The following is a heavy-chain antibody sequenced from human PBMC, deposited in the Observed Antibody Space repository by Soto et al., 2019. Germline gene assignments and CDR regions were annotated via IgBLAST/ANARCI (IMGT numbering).Heavy chain of an antibody. D-gene: IGHD2-21*02. CDR3: AKGLCDVDCYVFDY. Sequence: EVQLLESGGGLVQPGGSLRLSCRVSGFTFSGYAMSWVRQAPGKGLEWVSAILGSGGFTYYADSVKGRFTISRDNSKNTLYLQMNSLRGEDTAVYFCAKGLCDVDCYVFDYWGQGALVNVSS. V-gene: IGHV3-23*01. CDR2: ILGSGGFT. CDR1: GFTFSGYA. J-gene: IGHJ4*02.